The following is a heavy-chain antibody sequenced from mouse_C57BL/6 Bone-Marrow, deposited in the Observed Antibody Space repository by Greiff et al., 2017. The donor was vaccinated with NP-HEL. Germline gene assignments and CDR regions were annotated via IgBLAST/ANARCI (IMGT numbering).Heavy chain of an antibody. CDR1: GYSITSGYF. Sequence: VQLKESGPGLVKPSQSLSLTCSVTGYSITSGYFWNLIRQFPGNILEWMGYISYDGSNNYNPSFKNRISITRDPSKNQFFLKLNAVTNEDTATYSCARDRPLDYWGQGTTRTVSS. V-gene: IGHV3-6*01. J-gene: IGHJ2*01. CDR3: ARDRPLDY. CDR2: ISYDGSN.